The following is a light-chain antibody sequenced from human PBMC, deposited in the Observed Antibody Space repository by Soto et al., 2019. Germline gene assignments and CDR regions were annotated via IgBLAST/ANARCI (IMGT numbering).Light chain of an antibody. CDR1: SSDVGGYNY. CDR3: SSYTSSSTVV. J-gene: IGLJ2*01. Sequence: QSALTQPASVSGSPGQSITISCTGTSSDVGGYNYVSWYQQHPGKAPKLMIYEVSSRPSGVSNRFSGSKSGNTASLTISGLQDEDEADYYCSSYTSSSTVVFGGGTKLTVL. V-gene: IGLV2-14*01. CDR2: EVS.